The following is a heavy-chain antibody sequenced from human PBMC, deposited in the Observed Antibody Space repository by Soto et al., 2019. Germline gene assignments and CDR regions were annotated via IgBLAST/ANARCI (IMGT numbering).Heavy chain of an antibody. CDR3: ARDDEYSGNGMDV. CDR1: GFTFSNYG. D-gene: IGHD3-10*01. Sequence: QVQLVEFRGGVVQPGRSLRLSCAASGFTFSNYGMHWVRQAPGKGLEWVAVILNDGSNRYHADSVKDRFTISRDNSKNMLYLQMNSLRAEDTAVYYCARDDEYSGNGMDVWGQGTTVTVS. J-gene: IGHJ6*02. CDR2: ILNDGSNR. V-gene: IGHV3-33*01.